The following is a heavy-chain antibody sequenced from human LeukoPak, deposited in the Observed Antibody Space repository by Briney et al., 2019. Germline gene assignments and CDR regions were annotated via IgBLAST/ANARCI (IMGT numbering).Heavy chain of an antibody. CDR1: GFTFDDYA. Sequence: GGSLRLSCAASGFTFDDYAMHWVRQAPGKGLEWVSGISWNSGSIGYADSVKGRFTISRDNAKNSLYLQMNSPRAEDTALYYCAKDSDYGSGSFDYWGQGTLVTVSS. V-gene: IGHV3-9*01. CDR2: ISWNSGSI. J-gene: IGHJ4*02. CDR3: AKDSDYGSGSFDY. D-gene: IGHD3-10*01.